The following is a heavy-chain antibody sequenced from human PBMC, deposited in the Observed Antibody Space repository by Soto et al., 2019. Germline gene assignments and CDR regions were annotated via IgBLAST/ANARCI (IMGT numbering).Heavy chain of an antibody. J-gene: IGHJ4*02. D-gene: IGHD3-9*01. CDR2: IYYSGST. Sequence: SSETLSLTCPFSGCSISSYYWSWIRQPPGKGLEWIGYIYYSGSTNYNPSLKSRVTISVDTSKNQLSLKLSSVTAADTAVYYCARHGDILTGTDYLDYWGQGTLGTVSS. CDR1: GCSISSYY. V-gene: IGHV4-59*08. CDR3: ARHGDILTGTDYLDY.